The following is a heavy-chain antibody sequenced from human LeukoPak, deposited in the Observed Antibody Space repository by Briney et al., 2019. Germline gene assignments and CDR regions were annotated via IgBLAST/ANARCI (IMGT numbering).Heavy chain of an antibody. CDR2: ISAYNGNA. D-gene: IGHD3-3*01. J-gene: IGHJ5*02. V-gene: IGHV1-18*01. CDR1: AYTFTKYG. Sequence: ASVKVSCKASAYTFTKYGITLVRQAPGQGLEWMGWISAYNGNANYAQKFQGRVFMTTDTSTTTAYMELRRLRSDDTAVYYCAIANYDFWSGYFIDKGPFDPWGQGTLVTVSS. CDR3: AIANYDFWSGYFIDKGPFDP.